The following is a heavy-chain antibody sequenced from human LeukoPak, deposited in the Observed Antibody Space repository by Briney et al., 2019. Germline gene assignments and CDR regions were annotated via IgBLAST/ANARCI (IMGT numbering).Heavy chain of an antibody. D-gene: IGHD1-14*01. J-gene: IGHJ1*01. Sequence: GGSLRLSCAASGFTFSSYAMSWVRQAPGKGLEWVSAISGSGGSTYYADSVKGRFTISRDNSKNTLYLQMNSPRAEDTAVYYCAKGEGRYEAEYFQHWGQGTLVTVSS. V-gene: IGHV3-23*01. CDR3: AKGEGRYEAEYFQH. CDR2: ISGSGGST. CDR1: GFTFSSYA.